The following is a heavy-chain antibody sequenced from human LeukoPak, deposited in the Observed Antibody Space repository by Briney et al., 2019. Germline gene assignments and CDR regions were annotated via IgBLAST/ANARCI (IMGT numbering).Heavy chain of an antibody. J-gene: IGHJ4*02. CDR2: INPSGGST. D-gene: IGHD3-16*01. CDR3: ARGLRFFRLGQNFPGCY. V-gene: IGHV1-46*01. CDR1: GYTFTSYY. Sequence: ASVKVSCEASGYTFTSYYMHWVRQAPGQGLEWMGIINPSGGSTSYAQKFQGRVTMTRDTSTSTVYMELSSLRSEDTAVYYCARGLRFFRLGQNFPGCYWGQGTLVTVSS.